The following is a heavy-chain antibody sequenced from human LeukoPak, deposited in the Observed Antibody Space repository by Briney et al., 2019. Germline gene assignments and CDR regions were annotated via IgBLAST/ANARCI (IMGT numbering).Heavy chain of an antibody. Sequence: SETLSLTCAVSGGSISSSNWWSWVRQPPGKGLEWIGEIYHSGSTNYNPSLKSRVTISVDKSKNQFSLKLSSVTAADPAVYYCAPVETYDSSGFDYWGQGTLVTVSS. J-gene: IGHJ4*02. CDR3: APVETYDSSGFDY. D-gene: IGHD3-22*01. CDR1: GGSISSSNW. V-gene: IGHV4-4*02. CDR2: IYHSGST.